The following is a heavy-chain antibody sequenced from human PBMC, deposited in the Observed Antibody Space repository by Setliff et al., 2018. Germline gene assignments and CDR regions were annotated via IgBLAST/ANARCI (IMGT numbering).Heavy chain of an antibody. CDR1: GVSITSHY. CDR3: AGDNIGPDALDI. Sequence: LSLTCTVSGVSITSHYWSWIRQPPGRALEWVGYIHHSGSTNYNPSLKSRVTLSMDTSRNHFSLNLTSLTAADTALYYCAGDNIGPDALDIWGQGTMVT. J-gene: IGHJ3*02. V-gene: IGHV4-59*11. CDR2: IHHSGST.